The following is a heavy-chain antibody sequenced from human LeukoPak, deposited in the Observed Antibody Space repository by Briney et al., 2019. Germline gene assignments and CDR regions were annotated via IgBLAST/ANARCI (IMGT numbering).Heavy chain of an antibody. CDR3: AGSITMVQGVDAFDI. CDR2: IYYSGST. CDR1: GGSISSSSYY. D-gene: IGHD3-10*01. V-gene: IGHV4-39*01. Sequence: PSETLSLTCTASGGSISSSSYYWGWIRQPPGKGLEWIGSIYYSGSTYYNPSLKSRVTISVDTSKNQFSLKLSSVTAADTAVYYCAGSITMVQGVDAFDIWGQGTMVTVSS. J-gene: IGHJ3*02.